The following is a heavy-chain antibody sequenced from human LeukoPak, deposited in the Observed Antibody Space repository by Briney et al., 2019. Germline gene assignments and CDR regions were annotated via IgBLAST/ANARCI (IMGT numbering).Heavy chain of an antibody. CDR3: ARVDNFKWFDP. D-gene: IGHD1-20*01. V-gene: IGHV4-59*01. CDR2: IYYTGST. J-gene: IGHJ5*02. CDR1: GGSIGRYW. Sequence: SETLSLTCSVSGGSIGRYWWSWIRPPPGKGLEWIGYIYYTGSTNCNPSLKSRVTISVDTSKNQFSLKLSSVTAADTAVYYCARVDNFKWFDPWGQGTLVTVSS.